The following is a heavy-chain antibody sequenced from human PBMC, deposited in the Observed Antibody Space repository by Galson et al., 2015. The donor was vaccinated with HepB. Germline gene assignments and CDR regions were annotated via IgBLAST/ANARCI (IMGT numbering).Heavy chain of an antibody. V-gene: IGHV3-33*08. J-gene: IGHJ6*02. CDR1: GFSFSTHA. CDR3: ARDMSAQSSRKYVSRYYHYGLDV. Sequence: SLRLSCAASGFSFSTHAMHWVRQAPGKGLEWVALIWFDGSNKFYADSVKGRFTISRDNSKNTLYLQMNSLRAGDTAVYYCARDMSAQSSRKYVSRYYHYGLDVWGQGTTVTVSS. D-gene: IGHD1-14*01. CDR2: IWFDGSNK.